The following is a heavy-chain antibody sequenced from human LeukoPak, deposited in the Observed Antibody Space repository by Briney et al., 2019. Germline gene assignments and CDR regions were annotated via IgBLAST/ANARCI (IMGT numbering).Heavy chain of an antibody. V-gene: IGHV4-31*03. CDR1: GGSISVGGYY. D-gene: IGHD4-17*01. CDR2: IFYSGST. J-gene: IGHJ6*02. Sequence: SETLSLTCIFSGGSISVGGYYWGWVRQHPGKGRGWVGYIFYSGSTYYNPSLKSRVTISVDMSKNQFSLKLSSVTAADTAVYYCAREPTVTVYDYYYGMDVWGQGTTVTVSS. CDR3: AREPTVTVYDYYYGMDV.